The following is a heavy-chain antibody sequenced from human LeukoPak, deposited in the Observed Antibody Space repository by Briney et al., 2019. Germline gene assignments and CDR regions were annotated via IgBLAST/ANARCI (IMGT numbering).Heavy chain of an antibody. CDR1: GYSISSGYY. V-gene: IGHV4-38-2*02. Sequence: SETLSLTCTVSGYSISSGYYWGWIRQPPGKGLEWIGSIYHSGSTYYNPSLKSRVTISVDTSKNQFSLKLSSVTAADTAVYYCARGDDYGDYEGELEFDYWGQGTLVTVSS. CDR3: ARGDDYGDYEGELEFDY. J-gene: IGHJ4*02. D-gene: IGHD4-17*01. CDR2: IYHSGST.